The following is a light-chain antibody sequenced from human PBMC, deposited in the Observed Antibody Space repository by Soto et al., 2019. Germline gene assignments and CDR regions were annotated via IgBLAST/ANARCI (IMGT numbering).Light chain of an antibody. J-gene: IGKJ4*01. CDR2: KAS. CDR1: QSISTW. V-gene: IGKV1-5*03. Sequence: DIPMTQSPSTLSASVGDRVTITCRASQSISTWLAWYQQKPGKAPKLLIYKASTLESGVPSRFSGSGSGTEFTLTISSLQPDDFATYYCQQHDTYSLTFGGGTKVEIK. CDR3: QQHDTYSLT.